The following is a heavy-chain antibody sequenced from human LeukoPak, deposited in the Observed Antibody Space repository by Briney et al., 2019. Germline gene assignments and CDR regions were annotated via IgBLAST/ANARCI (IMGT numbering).Heavy chain of an antibody. Sequence: GGSLRLSCAASGFSFSSYWMHWVRQAPGKGLVWVSHINNDGSRTTYADSVKGRFTISRDNTKNTLYLQMNSLRVEDTAVYYCARDRPHNWFDPWGQGTLVTVSS. V-gene: IGHV3-74*03. D-gene: IGHD6-6*01. CDR1: GFSFSSYW. CDR3: ARDRPHNWFDP. CDR2: INNDGSRT. J-gene: IGHJ5*02.